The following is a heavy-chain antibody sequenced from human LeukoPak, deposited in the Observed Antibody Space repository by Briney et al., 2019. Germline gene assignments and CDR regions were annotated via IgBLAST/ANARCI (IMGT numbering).Heavy chain of an antibody. CDR1: GYTFSSFG. Sequence: ASVKVSCRASGYTFSSFGISWVRQAPGQGLEWMGWISAYNGDTDYAQKSQDRVTMTTDTSTNTAYIELRSLRSDDTAVYYCARRGVTPFWGFDPWGQGTLVTVSS. D-gene: IGHD2-21*02. J-gene: IGHJ5*02. CDR2: ISAYNGDT. CDR3: ARRGVTPFWGFDP. V-gene: IGHV1-18*01.